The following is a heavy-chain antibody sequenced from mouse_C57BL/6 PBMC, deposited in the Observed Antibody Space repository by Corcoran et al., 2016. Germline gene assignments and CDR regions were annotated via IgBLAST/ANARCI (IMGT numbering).Heavy chain of an antibody. CDR3: ARFYYGSSLLYYFDY. CDR2: INPNNGGT. D-gene: IGHD1-1*01. J-gene: IGHJ2*01. Sequence: EVQLQQSGPELVKPGASVKMSCKASGYTFTDYNMHWVKQSHGKSLEWIGYINPNNGGTSYNQKFKGKATLTVNKSSSTAYMELRSLTSEDSAVYYCARFYYGSSLLYYFDYWGQGTTLTVSS. V-gene: IGHV1-22*01. CDR1: GYTFTDYN.